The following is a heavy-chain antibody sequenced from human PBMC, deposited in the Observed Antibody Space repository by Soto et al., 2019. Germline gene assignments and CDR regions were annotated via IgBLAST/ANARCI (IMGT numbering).Heavy chain of an antibody. CDR3: ARDVYISGWYSY. D-gene: IGHD6-19*01. J-gene: IGHJ4*02. CDR2: ISAYNGNT. Sequence: ASVKVSCKASGYTFTSYGISWVRQAPGQGLEWMGWISAYNGNTNYAQKLQGRVTMTTDTSKNQFTLQLNSVTPEDTAVYYCARDVYISGWYSYWGQGALVTVSS. CDR1: GYTFTSYG. V-gene: IGHV1-18*01.